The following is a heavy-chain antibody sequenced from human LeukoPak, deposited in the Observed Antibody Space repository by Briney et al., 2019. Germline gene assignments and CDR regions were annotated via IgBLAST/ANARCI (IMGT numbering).Heavy chain of an antibody. CDR1: GFTFGSYA. Sequence: GGSLRLSCAASGFTFGSYAMSWVRQAPGKGLEWVSAISGSGGSTYYADSVKGRFTISRDNSKNTLYLQMNSLRAEDTAVYYCAKGNHLILDHFDYWGQGTLVTVSS. CDR2: ISGSGGST. V-gene: IGHV3-23*01. J-gene: IGHJ4*02. D-gene: IGHD2-21*01. CDR3: AKGNHLILDHFDY.